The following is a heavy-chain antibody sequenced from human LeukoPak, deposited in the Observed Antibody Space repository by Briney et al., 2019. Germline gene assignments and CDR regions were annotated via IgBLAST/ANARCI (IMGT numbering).Heavy chain of an antibody. D-gene: IGHD3-3*01. Sequence: GGSLRLSCAASGFTFSNAWMSWVRQAPGKGLEWVGRIKSKTDGGTTDYAAPVKGRFTISRDDSKNTLYLQMNSLKTEDTAVYYCTTAWYYDFWSGYYMGAFDIWGQGTMVTVSS. CDR2: IKSKTDGGTT. J-gene: IGHJ3*02. CDR1: GFTFSNAW. V-gene: IGHV3-15*01. CDR3: TTAWYYDFWSGYYMGAFDI.